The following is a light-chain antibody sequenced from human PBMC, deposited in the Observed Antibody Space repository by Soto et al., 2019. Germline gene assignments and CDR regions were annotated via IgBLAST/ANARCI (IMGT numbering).Light chain of an antibody. J-gene: IGLJ2*01. V-gene: IGLV7-46*01. CDR2: DTS. CDR1: TGPVTSSHY. Sequence: QTVVTQEPSLTVSPGGTVTLTCGSSTGPVTSSHYPYWFQQRPGQAPRTLIYDTSNKHSWTPARFSGSLLGGKGALTLSGAQPEDEADYYCLLSYSGGRYVVFGGGTQLTVL. CDR3: LLSYSGGRYVV.